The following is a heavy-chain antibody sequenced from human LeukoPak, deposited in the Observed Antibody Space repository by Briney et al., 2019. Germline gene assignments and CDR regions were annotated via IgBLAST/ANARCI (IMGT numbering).Heavy chain of an antibody. J-gene: IGHJ4*02. Sequence: GGSLTLSCAASGFTFSDYYMGWIRQAPGKGLEWVSYIGKSGSHTNYGDSVKGRFTIARENAKNSLYLQMNSLRAEDTAVYYCARYPRSGGSSDYWGQGTLVTVSS. D-gene: IGHD1-26*01. V-gene: IGHV3-11*03. CDR2: IGKSGSHT. CDR1: GFTFSDYY. CDR3: ARYPRSGGSSDY.